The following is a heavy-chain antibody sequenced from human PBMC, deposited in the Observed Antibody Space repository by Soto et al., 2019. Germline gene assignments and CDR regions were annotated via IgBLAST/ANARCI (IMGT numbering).Heavy chain of an antibody. J-gene: IGHJ6*02. CDR1: GFTFGDYA. Sequence: GGSLRLSCTASGFTFGDYAMSWFRQAPGKGLEWVGFIRSKAYGGTTEYAASVKGRFTISRDDSKSIAYLQMNSLKTEDTAVYYCTRDQGWYESYGMDVWGQGTTVTVSS. V-gene: IGHV3-49*03. D-gene: IGHD6-19*01. CDR3: TRDQGWYESYGMDV. CDR2: IRSKAYGGTT.